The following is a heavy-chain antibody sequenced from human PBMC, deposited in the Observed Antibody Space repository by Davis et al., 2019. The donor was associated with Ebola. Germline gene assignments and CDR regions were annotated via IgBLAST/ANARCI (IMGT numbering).Heavy chain of an antibody. V-gene: IGHV3-73*01. CDR1: GFTFSGSA. J-gene: IGHJ4*02. CDR3: SISNGYCSSTSCHTQDY. Sequence: GESLKISCAASGFTFSGSAMHWVRQASGKGLEWVGRIRSKANSYATAYAASVKGRFTISRDDSKNTAYLQMNSLKTGDTAVYYCSISNGYCSSTSCHTQDYWGQGTLVTVSS. D-gene: IGHD2-2*02. CDR2: IRSKANSYAT.